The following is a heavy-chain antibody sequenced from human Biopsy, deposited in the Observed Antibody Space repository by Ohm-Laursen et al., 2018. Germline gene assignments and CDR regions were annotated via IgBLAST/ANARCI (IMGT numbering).Heavy chain of an antibody. J-gene: IGHJ6*02. CDR1: GYNFSNHY. CDR3: ARESPWRLGICGAIRWFTEVFGIDV. V-gene: IGHV1-46*01. Sequence: ASVKVSCNASGYNFSNHYINWVRKVPGQGLEWLGVINPVAEATMYAQKFQDRITMTRDTSTNTVYMDLTSLTSEDTAVYYCARESPWRLGICGAIRWFTEVFGIDVWGQGTPVIVSS. CDR2: INPVAEAT. D-gene: IGHD7-27*01.